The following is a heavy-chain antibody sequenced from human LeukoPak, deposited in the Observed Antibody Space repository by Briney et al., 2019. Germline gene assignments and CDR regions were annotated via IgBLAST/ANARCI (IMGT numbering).Heavy chain of an antibody. D-gene: IGHD3-3*01. CDR1: GFTFSSYG. V-gene: IGHV3-30*02. J-gene: IGHJ4*02. Sequence: PGGSLRLSCAASGFTFSSYGMHWVRQAPGKGLEWVAFIRYDGSNKYYADSVKGRFTISRDNSKNTLYLQMNSLRAEDTAVYYCAKVAYESNGNDYWGQGTLVTVSS. CDR3: AKVAYESNGNDY. CDR2: IRYDGSNK.